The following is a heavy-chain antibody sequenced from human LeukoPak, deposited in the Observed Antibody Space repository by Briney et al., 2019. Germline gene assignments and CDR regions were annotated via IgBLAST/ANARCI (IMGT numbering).Heavy chain of an antibody. J-gene: IGHJ5*02. CDR2: IYYSGST. V-gene: IGHV4-31*01. Sequence: SETLSLTCTVSGGSISSGGYYWGWIRQHPGKGLEWIGYIYYSGSTYYNPSRESLLTISVDTTKNQFSLNLSSVTAADTAVYYCARRGSGSYDGRFDPWGQGTLVTVSS. CDR1: GGSISSGGYY. D-gene: IGHD3-10*01. CDR3: ARRGSGSYDGRFDP.